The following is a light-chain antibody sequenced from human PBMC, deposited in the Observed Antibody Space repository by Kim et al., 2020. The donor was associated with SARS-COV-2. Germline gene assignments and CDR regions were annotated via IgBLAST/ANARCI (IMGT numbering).Light chain of an antibody. J-gene: IGLJ1*01. V-gene: IGLV2-8*01. CDR1: SSDVGGYNY. Sequence: QSALTQPPSVSGSPGQSVTISCTGTSSDVGGYNYVSWYQQHPGKAPKLMIYEVSKRPSGVPDRFSGSKSGNTASLTVSGLQAEDEADYFCSSYAGSNNYGIGTRNKV. CDR2: EVS. CDR3: SSYAGSNNYG.